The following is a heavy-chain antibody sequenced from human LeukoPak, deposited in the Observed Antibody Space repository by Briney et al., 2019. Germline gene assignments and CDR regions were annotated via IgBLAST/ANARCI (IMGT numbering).Heavy chain of an antibody. Sequence: GGSLRLSCAASGFTSSSYAMSWVRQAPGKGLEWVSAISGSGGSTYYADSVKGRFTISRDNSKNTLYLQMNSLRAEDTAVYYCATSSRASSGYSSLWGQGTLVTVSS. J-gene: IGHJ4*02. V-gene: IGHV3-23*01. D-gene: IGHD3-22*01. CDR1: GFTSSSYA. CDR2: ISGSGGST. CDR3: ATSSRASSGYSSL.